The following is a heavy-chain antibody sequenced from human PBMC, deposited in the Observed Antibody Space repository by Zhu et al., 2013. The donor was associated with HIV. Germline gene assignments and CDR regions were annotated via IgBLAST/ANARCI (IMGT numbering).Heavy chain of an antibody. CDR2: RNHGGPT. Sequence: QVQLQQWGAGVLKPSETLSLTCAVYGGSFSGYYWTWIRQPPGRGLEWIGERNHGGPTNYNPSLKSRVTISLDTSTNHCSLNLRSVTAADTGVYYCAVSPGVPYYFYHGMDVWGQGTTGHRL. CDR3: AVSPGVPYYFYHGMDV. CDR1: GGSFSGYY. D-gene: IGHD2-2*01. V-gene: IGHV4-34*02. J-gene: IGHJ6*02.